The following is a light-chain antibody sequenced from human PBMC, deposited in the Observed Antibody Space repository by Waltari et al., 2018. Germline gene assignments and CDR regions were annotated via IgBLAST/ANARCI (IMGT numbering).Light chain of an antibody. CDR3: SSYASRTSFAI. Sequence: QSALTQPASVSGSPGQSITLSCTGTNSSLGRYHLVSWYQQHPGRAPKLVIHEVTKRPSGISDRFSGSKSGNMASLTISGLQAEDEADYYCSSYASRTSFAIFGGGTKLTVL. CDR2: EVT. CDR1: NSSLGRYHL. V-gene: IGLV2-23*02. J-gene: IGLJ2*01.